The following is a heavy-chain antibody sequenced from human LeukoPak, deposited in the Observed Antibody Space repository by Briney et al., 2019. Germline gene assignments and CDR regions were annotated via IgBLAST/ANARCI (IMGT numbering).Heavy chain of an antibody. Sequence: GTSLRLSCVASGFTFTEYAFNWVRQAPGKEMEWVAIISSDGNTKSYADTLKGRFSISRDNFRDTVFLEVSTLRPEDTGLYYCVRDLTSGARFDFWGQGTLVTVSA. J-gene: IGHJ4*02. CDR3: VRDLTSGARFDF. CDR2: ISSDGNTK. D-gene: IGHD2-8*02. V-gene: IGHV3-30*04. CDR1: GFTFTEYA.